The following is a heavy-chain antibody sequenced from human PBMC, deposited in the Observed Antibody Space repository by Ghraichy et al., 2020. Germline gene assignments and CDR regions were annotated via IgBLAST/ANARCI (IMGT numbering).Heavy chain of an antibody. CDR3: ASYTYRVAAIYYYYGMDV. CDR1: GFTVSSNY. Sequence: GGSLRLSCAASGFTVSSNYMSWVRQAPGKGLEWVSVIYSGGSTYYADSVKGRFTISRDNSKNTLYLQMNSLRAEDTAVYYCASYTYRVAAIYYYYGMDVWGQGTTVTVSS. CDR2: IYSGGST. J-gene: IGHJ6*02. V-gene: IGHV3-66*02. D-gene: IGHD2-15*01.